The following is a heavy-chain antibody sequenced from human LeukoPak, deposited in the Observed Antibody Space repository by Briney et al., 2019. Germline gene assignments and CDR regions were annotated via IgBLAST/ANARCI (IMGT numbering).Heavy chain of an antibody. Sequence: GSLRLSCAASGFTFSSYAMSWVRQAPGKGLEWVSAISGSGGSTYYADSVKGRFTISRDNSKNTLYLQMNSLGAEDTAVYYCAKGSVHGSSWDWGQGTLVTVSS. CDR1: GFTFSSYA. D-gene: IGHD6-13*01. J-gene: IGHJ1*01. CDR3: AKGSVHGSSWD. V-gene: IGHV3-23*01. CDR2: ISGSGGST.